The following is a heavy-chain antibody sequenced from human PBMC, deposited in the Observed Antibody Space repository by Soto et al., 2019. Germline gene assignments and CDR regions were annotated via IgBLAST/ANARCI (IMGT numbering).Heavy chain of an antibody. V-gene: IGHV3-49*03. CDR1: GFTFGDYA. CDR3: TRNSRGYSGHDGGDYYYYMDV. CDR2: IRSKAYGGTT. D-gene: IGHD5-12*01. J-gene: IGHJ6*03. Sequence: EVQLVESGGGLVQPGRSLRLSCTASGFTFGDYAMSWFRQAPGKGLEWVGFIRSKAYGGTTEYAASVKGRFTISRDDSKSIAYLQMNSLKTEDTAVYYCTRNSRGYSGHDGGDYYYYMDVWGKGTTVTVSS.